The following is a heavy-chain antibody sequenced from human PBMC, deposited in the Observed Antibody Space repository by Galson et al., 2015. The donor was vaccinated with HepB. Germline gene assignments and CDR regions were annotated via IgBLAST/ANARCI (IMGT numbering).Heavy chain of an antibody. CDR1: GFIFGSYA. Sequence: SLRLSCAASGFIFGSYAMSWVRQAPGKGLEWVSCISGTGSSTEYADSVKGRFTISRDNSRKPLYLQMNSLRAEDTAVYYWTKNSLGYSSSWFDYWGQGTLVTVSS. CDR3: TKNSLGYSSSWFDY. V-gene: IGHV3-23*01. D-gene: IGHD6-13*01. CDR2: ISGTGSST. J-gene: IGHJ4*02.